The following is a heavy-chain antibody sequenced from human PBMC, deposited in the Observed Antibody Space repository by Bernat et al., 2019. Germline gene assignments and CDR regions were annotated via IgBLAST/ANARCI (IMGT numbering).Heavy chain of an antibody. CDR3: ARDRGRFPPPRGPPTDY. J-gene: IGHJ4*02. V-gene: IGHV3-15*07. D-gene: IGHD3-3*01. CDR2: IKSKTDGGTT. CDR1: GFTFSNAW. Sequence: EVQLVESGGGLVKPGGSLRLSCAASGFTFSNAWMNWVRQAPGKGLEWVGRIKSKTDGGTTDYAAPVKGRFTISRDDSKNTLYLQMNSLRAEDTAVYYCARDRGRFPPPRGPPTDYWGQGTLVTVSS.